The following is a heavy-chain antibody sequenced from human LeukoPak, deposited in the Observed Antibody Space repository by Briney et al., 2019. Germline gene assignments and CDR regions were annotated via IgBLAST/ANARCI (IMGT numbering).Heavy chain of an antibody. D-gene: IGHD6-19*01. CDR1: EMSFSAYY. Sequence: PSETLPLTCAVSEMSFSAYYWNWIRQSPGKGLEWIGEINYGGSTKYTPSLEGRGTILIDTPKNQFSLKLTSVTAADTAVYYCARGFPPGSGSRGSHAFDVWGKGTMVTVSS. CDR3: ARGFPPGSGSRGSHAFDV. CDR2: INYGGST. V-gene: IGHV4-34*01. J-gene: IGHJ3*01.